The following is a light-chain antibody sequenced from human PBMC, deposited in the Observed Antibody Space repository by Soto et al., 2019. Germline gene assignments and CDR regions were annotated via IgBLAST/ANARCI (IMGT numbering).Light chain of an antibody. Sequence: VLSQSPAILSLSPGERATLSCRASQSVPSTYFAWYQQKAGQPPRLLISGTSNRATGIPDRFSGIGYGTDGTLTISRLEPEDCAVYVGQQLGNSPWTFGQGTKVDIK. CDR1: QSVPSTY. V-gene: IGKV3-20*01. J-gene: IGKJ1*01. CDR3: QQLGNSPWT. CDR2: GTS.